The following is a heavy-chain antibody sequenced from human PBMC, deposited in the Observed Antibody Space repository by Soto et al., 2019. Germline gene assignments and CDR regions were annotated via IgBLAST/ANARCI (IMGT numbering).Heavy chain of an antibody. CDR2: IYYSGST. V-gene: IGHV4-61*01. D-gene: IGHD3-3*01. CDR3: ARDTSLRFLEWSGGGMDV. CDR1: GGSVSSGSYY. Sequence: PSETLSLTCTVSGGSVSSGSYYWSWIRQPPGKGLEWIGYIYYSGSTNYNPSLKSRVTISVDTSKNQFSLKLSSVTAADTAVYYCARDTSLRFLEWSGGGMDVWGQGTTVTVSS. J-gene: IGHJ6*02.